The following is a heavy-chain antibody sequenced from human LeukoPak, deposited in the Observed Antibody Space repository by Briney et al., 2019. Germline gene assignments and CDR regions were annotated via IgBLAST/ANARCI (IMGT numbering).Heavy chain of an antibody. J-gene: IGHJ4*02. D-gene: IGHD3-22*01. CDR3: ARGAKRTYYYDSSGYYGFY. V-gene: IGHV3-21*01. CDR1: GFTFSSYS. Sequence: GGSLRLSCAASGFTFSSYSMNWVRQAPGKGLEWVSSISSSSSYIYYADSVKGRFTISRDNAKNSLYLQMNSLRAEDTAVYYCARGAKRTYYYDSSGYYGFYWGQGTLVTVSS. CDR2: ISSSSSYI.